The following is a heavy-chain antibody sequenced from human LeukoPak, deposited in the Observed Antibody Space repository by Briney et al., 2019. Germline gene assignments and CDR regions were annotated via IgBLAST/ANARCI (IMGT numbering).Heavy chain of an antibody. V-gene: IGHV3-23*01. D-gene: IGHD3-3*01. CDR1: GFTFSSYA. CDR2: ISGSGGST. Sequence: GGSLRLSCAASGFTFSSYAMSWVRQAPGKGLEWGSAISGSGGSTYYADSVKGRFTISRDNSKSTLYLQMNSLRAEDTAVSYCAKAYDFWSGYRLYYYGMDVWGQGTTVTVSS. CDR3: AKAYDFWSGYRLYYYGMDV. J-gene: IGHJ6*02.